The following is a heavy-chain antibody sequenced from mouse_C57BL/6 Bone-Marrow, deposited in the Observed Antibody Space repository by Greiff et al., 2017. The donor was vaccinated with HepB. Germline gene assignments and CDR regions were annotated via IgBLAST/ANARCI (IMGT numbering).Heavy chain of an antibody. Sequence: VHVKQSVPELVKPGASVKISCKASGYSFTSYYMNWVKQSPEKSLEWIGEINPSTGGTTYNQKFKAKATLTVDKSSSTAYMQLKSLTSEDSAVYYCAREPTYYAMDYWGQGTSVTVSS. CDR3: AREPTYYAMDY. J-gene: IGHJ4*01. V-gene: IGHV1-42*01. CDR2: INPSTGGT. D-gene: IGHD5-1*01. CDR1: GYSFTSYY.